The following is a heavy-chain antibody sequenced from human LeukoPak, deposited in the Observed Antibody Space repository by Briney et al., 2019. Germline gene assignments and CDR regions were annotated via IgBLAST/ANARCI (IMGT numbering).Heavy chain of an antibody. CDR3: ARNYGLGSSSPCFDS. V-gene: IGHV4-31*03. CDR1: GGSISIGGYY. D-gene: IGHD6-6*01. Sequence: SETLSLTCTVSGGSISIGGYYWSWIRQHPGKGLEWIGYIYYSGSTYYSPSLKSRVTISVDTSKNQFSLKLSSVTAADTAVYYCARNYGLGSSSPCFDSWGQGTLVTVSS. J-gene: IGHJ4*02. CDR2: IYYSGST.